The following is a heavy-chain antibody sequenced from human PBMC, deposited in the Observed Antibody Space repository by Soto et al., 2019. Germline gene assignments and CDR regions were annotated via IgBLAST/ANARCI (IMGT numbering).Heavy chain of an antibody. Sequence: GGSLRLSCAASGFTFSDYYMSWIRQAPGKGLEWVSNIIGSGDSASYADSVKGRFTISRDNSQNTLFLQMDSLRVDDTATYYCVKDRAFRTVAGADRWGQGTLVTVSS. CDR3: VKDRAFRTVAGADR. D-gene: IGHD6-19*01. CDR1: GFTFSDYY. J-gene: IGHJ4*01. V-gene: IGHV3-23*01. CDR2: IIGSGDSA.